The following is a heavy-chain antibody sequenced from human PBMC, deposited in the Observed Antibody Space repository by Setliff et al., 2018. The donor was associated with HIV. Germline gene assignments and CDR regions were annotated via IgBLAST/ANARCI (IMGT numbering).Heavy chain of an antibody. J-gene: IGHJ3*01. V-gene: IGHV4-59*03. Sequence: SETLSLTCSVSGGSISRDYWTWIRQPPGKGLEWVGYVTYSGTTKYSPSLNSRVTISIDTSKNQFSLKLSPATAADTAIYYCAARVLSDAFDVWGQGAMVTVSS. CDR3: AARVLSDAFDV. CDR1: GGSISRDY. CDR2: VTYSGTT.